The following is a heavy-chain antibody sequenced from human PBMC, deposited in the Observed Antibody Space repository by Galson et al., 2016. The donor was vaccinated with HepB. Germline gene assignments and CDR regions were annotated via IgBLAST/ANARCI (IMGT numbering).Heavy chain of an antibody. J-gene: IGHJ6*02. V-gene: IGHV1-69*13. D-gene: IGHD2-21*01. CDR2: IIPVLGTA. Sequence: SVKVSCKASGGTFSSYGISWVRQAPGEGLEWMGVIIPVLGTAKHAQKFQGRVTLTADESMSTVYMELSSLTSEDTAVYYCARDPASPYLYYGMDVWGQGTTVTVSS. CDR3: ARDPASPYLYYGMDV. CDR1: GGTFSSYG.